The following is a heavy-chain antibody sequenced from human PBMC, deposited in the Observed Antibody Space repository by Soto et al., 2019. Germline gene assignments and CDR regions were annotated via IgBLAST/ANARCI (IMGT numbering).Heavy chain of an antibody. CDR2: ISGTSDTI. V-gene: IGHV3-48*02. Sequence: PGGSLRLSCAASGFSFSTYTMNWVRRAPGKGLEWISHISGTSDTIYYTDSVKGRFTISRDNAKNSLYLQMNSLRDEDTAVYYCAGDESRLETYCSDSKCHSPYYFDFWGHGTLVTVSS. CDR3: AGDESRLETYCSDSKCHSPYYFDF. D-gene: IGHD2-15*01. CDR1: GFSFSTYT. J-gene: IGHJ4*01.